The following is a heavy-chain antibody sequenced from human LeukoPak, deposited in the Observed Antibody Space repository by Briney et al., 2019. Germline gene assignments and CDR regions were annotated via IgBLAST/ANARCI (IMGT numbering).Heavy chain of an antibody. CDR2: INTNTGNP. D-gene: IGHD4-17*01. CDR1: GYTFISYT. V-gene: IGHV7-4-1*02. CDR3: ARRGDYVPYYYGMDV. J-gene: IGHJ6*02. Sequence: ASVKVSCKASGYTFISYTMNWVRQAPGQGLEWMGWINTNTGNPTYAQGFTGRFVFSLDTSVSTAYLQISSLKAEDTAVYYCARRGDYVPYYYGMDVWGQGTTATVSS.